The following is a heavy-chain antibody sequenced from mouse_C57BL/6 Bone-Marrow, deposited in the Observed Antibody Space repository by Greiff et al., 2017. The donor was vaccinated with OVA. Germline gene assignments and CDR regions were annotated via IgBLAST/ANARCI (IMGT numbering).Heavy chain of an antibody. CDR1: GFSFNTYA. Sequence: EVMLVESGGGLVQPKGSLKLSCAASGFSFNTYAMNWVRQAPGKGLEWVARIRSKSNNYATYYADSVKDRFTISRDDSESMLYLQMNNLKTEDTAMYYCVSPYYSNYAWFAYWGQGTLVTVSA. CDR3: VSPYYSNYAWFAY. V-gene: IGHV10-1*01. D-gene: IGHD2-5*01. J-gene: IGHJ3*01. CDR2: IRSKSNNYAT.